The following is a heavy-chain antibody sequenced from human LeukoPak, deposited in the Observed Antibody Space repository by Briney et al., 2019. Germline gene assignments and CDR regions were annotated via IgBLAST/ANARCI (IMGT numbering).Heavy chain of an antibody. J-gene: IGHJ4*02. CDR2: ISAYNGNT. CDR1: AYTFTSYG. V-gene: IGHV1-18*01. D-gene: IGHD2-21*02. Sequence: ASVKVSCKASAYTFTSYGISWVRQAPGQGLEWMGWISAYNGNTNYAQKLQGRVTMTTDTSTSTAYMELRSLRSDDTAVYYCARDLSDVVVTATPFDYWGQGTLVTVSS. CDR3: ARDLSDVVVTATPFDY.